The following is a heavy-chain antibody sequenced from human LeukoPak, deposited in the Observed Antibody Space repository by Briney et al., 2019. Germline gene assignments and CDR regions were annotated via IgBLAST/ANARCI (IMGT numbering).Heavy chain of an antibody. D-gene: IGHD6-19*01. J-gene: IGHJ4*02. CDR2: INSNGDST. CDR1: GFTFSVFT. Sequence: GGSLRLSCAASGFTFSVFTMSWVRQAPGKGLEWISTINSNGDSTYYADSVKGRFTISRDNPENTVFLQMNSLRAEDTAVYYCAKDGLCPDVCPTKIAVAGYFDYWGQGILVTVSS. CDR3: AKDGLCPDVCPTKIAVAGYFDY. V-gene: IGHV3-23*01.